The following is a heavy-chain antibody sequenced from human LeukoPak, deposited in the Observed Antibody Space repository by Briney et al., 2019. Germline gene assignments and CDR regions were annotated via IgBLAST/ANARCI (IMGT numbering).Heavy chain of an antibody. CDR1: GFTFSSYY. V-gene: IGHV3-21*03. Sequence: GGALRLSCAASGFTFSSYYFNWVRQAPGKGLEWVSSISSGSTYIYYADSVKGRFTISRDNAKNSLSLQMNSLRAEDTAVYYCARDISSWEKGVVDYWGQGTLVTVA. CDR3: ARDISSWEKGVVDY. J-gene: IGHJ4*02. CDR2: ISSGSTYI. D-gene: IGHD6-13*01.